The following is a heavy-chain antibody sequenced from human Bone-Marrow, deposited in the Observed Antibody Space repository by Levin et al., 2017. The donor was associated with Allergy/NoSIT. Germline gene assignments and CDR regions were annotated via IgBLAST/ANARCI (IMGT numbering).Heavy chain of an antibody. Sequence: GASVKVSCRASGFTFTTSAVQWVRQARGQPLEWIGWIVVGSGNTDSAQKFHDRVIFSKDMSTSTAYMELSSLTFEDTAVYYCATGGYDSFGGGVNSWGQGTLVTVSS. CDR2: IVVGSGNT. CDR3: ATGGYDSFGGGVNS. D-gene: IGHD3-16*01. CDR1: GFTFTTSA. J-gene: IGHJ4*02. V-gene: IGHV1-58*01.